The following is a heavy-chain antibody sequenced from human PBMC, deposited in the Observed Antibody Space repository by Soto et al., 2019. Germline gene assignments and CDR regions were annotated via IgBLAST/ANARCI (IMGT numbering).Heavy chain of an antibody. Sequence: QVQLVQSRAEVKKPGSSVKVSCKASGDTFSSYAISWVRQAPGQGLEWMGGIIPIFVTANYAQKFQGRVTITADESMSTAYMERSSLRSEDTAVYYCARDWRPSVTRHYYYYGMDVWGQGTTVTDSS. V-gene: IGHV1-69*01. CDR2: IIPIFVTA. CDR1: GDTFSSYA. D-gene: IGHD4-17*01. J-gene: IGHJ6*02. CDR3: ARDWRPSVTRHYYYYGMDV.